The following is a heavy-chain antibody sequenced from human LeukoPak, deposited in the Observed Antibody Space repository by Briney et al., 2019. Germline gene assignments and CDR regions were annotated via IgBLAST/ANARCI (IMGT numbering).Heavy chain of an antibody. J-gene: IGHJ3*02. CDR2: IYYSGST. Sequence: SETLSLTCAVYGGSFSGYYWSWIRQPPGKGLEWIGYIYYSGSTNYNPSLKSRVTISVDTSKNQFSLKLSSVTAAGTAVYYCAGGYTAIDAFDIWGQGTMVTVSS. CDR3: AGGYTAIDAFDI. D-gene: IGHD5-18*01. CDR1: GGSFSGYY. V-gene: IGHV4-59*08.